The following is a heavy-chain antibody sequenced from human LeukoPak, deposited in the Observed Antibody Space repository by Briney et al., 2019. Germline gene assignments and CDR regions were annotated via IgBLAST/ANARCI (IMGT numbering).Heavy chain of an antibody. Sequence: QPGRSLRLSCVASGFTFSRYAVHWVRQAPGKGLEWVAVISFDGSNKYYADSVKGRFTISRDNSKNMLYLQINSLRAEDTAVYYCARSERWLQVYFDYWGQGALVTVSS. CDR2: ISFDGSNK. D-gene: IGHD5-24*01. J-gene: IGHJ4*02. CDR1: GFTFSRYA. V-gene: IGHV3-30-3*01. CDR3: ARSERWLQVYFDY.